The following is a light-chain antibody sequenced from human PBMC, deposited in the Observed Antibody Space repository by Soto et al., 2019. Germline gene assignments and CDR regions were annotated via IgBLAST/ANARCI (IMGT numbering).Light chain of an antibody. CDR2: GAS. V-gene: IGKV1-39*01. CDR3: QQSYSSPPEYT. CDR1: QSIITY. Sequence: DIQMTQSPSSLSASIGDRVTITCRASQSIITYLNWYQQKSGNAPKLLIHGASNLESGVPSRFSSSGSGTDFTLTISGLQPEDFAIYYCQQSYSSPPEYTFGQGTKLEIK. J-gene: IGKJ2*01.